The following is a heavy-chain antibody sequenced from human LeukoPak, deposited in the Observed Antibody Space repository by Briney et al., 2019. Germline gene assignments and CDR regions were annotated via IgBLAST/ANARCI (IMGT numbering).Heavy chain of an antibody. Sequence: GRSLRLSCATSGFTFSDYGMHWVRQAPGKALEWVAVIWSDGSNKYYADSVKGRFTISRDNSKNTLYLQMNSLRDEDTAFYYCARASGPFDYWGQGTLVTVSS. D-gene: IGHD3-10*01. CDR3: ARASGPFDY. CDR2: IWSDGSNK. V-gene: IGHV3-33*01. J-gene: IGHJ4*02. CDR1: GFTFSDYG.